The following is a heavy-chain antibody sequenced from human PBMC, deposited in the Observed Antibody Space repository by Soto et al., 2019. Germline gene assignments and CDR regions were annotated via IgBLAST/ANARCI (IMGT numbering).Heavy chain of an antibody. Sequence: GESLRLSCAASGFTVSSNYMSWVRQAPGKGLEYVSVLSSGGTTYHADSVRGRFTISRDNSQNTLYLQMSSLRPEDTAVYYCARGFPSMTYYGEYYFDYWGQGTLVTVSS. CDR2: LSSGGTT. J-gene: IGHJ4*02. V-gene: IGHV3-53*01. D-gene: IGHD3-10*01. CDR3: ARGFPSMTYYGEYYFDY. CDR1: GFTVSSNY.